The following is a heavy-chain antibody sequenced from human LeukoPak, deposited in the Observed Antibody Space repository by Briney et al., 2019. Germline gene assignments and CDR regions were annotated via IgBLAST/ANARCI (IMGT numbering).Heavy chain of an antibody. CDR1: GYIFDNYW. CDR2: IYPGDSDT. Sequence: GESLKISCKGSGYIFDNYWIGWARQMPEKGLEWMGIIYPGDSDTRYSPSFQGQVTISADKSISTAYLQWSSLKASDTAMYYCARGTNSSVVRFAYWGQGTLVTVSS. J-gene: IGHJ4*02. CDR3: ARGTNSSVVRFAY. V-gene: IGHV5-51*01. D-gene: IGHD3-22*01.